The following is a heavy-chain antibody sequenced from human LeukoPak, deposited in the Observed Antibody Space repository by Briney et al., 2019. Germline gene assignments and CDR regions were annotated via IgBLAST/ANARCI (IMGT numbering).Heavy chain of an antibody. CDR3: ATWTGYSSGWYIGLGAFDI. CDR1: GFKFDDYG. Sequence: GGSLRLSCAASGFKFDDYGMSWVRQAPGKGLEWVSSISSSFSYIYYADSVKGRFTISRDNAKNSLYLQMNSLRAEDTAVYYCATWTGYSSGWYIGLGAFDIWGQGTMVTVSS. CDR2: ISSSFSYI. V-gene: IGHV3-21*01. J-gene: IGHJ3*02. D-gene: IGHD6-19*01.